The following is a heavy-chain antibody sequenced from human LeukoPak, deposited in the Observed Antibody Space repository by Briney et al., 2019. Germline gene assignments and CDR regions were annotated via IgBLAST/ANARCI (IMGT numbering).Heavy chain of an antibody. CDR2: INWNGGSI. CDR3: ARAPSKLGMDAFDI. CDR1: GFTFDDCG. V-gene: IGHV3-20*04. D-gene: IGHD7-27*01. J-gene: IGHJ3*02. Sequence: RGSLRLSCAASGFTFDDCGMSWVRQAPGKGLEWVSGINWNGGSIGYADSVKGRFTISRDNAKNSLYLQMNSLRAEDTALYYCARAPSKLGMDAFDIWGQGTMVTVSS.